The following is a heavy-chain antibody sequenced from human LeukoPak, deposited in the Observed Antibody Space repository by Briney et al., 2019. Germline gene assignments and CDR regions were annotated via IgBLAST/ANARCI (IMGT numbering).Heavy chain of an antibody. D-gene: IGHD1-26*01. V-gene: IGHV4-39*02. CDR1: GGSISSSSYY. J-gene: IGHJ5*02. CDR2: IYYSGST. Sequence: KASETLSLTCTVSGGSISSSSYYWGWIRQPPGKGLEWIGSIYYSGSTYYNPSLKSRVTISVDTSKNQFSLKLSSVTAADTAVYYCARDVKWELVRWFDPWGQGTLVTVSS. CDR3: ARDVKWELVRWFDP.